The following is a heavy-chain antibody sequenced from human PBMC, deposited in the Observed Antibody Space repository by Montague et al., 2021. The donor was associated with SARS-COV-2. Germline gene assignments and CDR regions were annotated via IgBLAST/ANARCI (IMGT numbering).Heavy chain of an antibody. CDR3: ARFGSGTLEFDL. CDR2: IRTTGHT. Sequence: SLSLTCTVSGASISTGIYYWSWIRQPAGKGPEWTGRIRTTGHTDYNSSLESRVFMSVDTSTNQFSLSLTSVTAADTAVYFCARFGSGTLEFDLWGQGTLVTVSS. J-gene: IGHJ4*02. V-gene: IGHV4-61*02. D-gene: IGHD1-26*01. CDR1: GASISTGIYY.